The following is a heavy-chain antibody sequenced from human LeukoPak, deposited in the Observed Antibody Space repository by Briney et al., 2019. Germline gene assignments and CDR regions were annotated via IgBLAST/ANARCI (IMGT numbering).Heavy chain of an antibody. Sequence: PGGSLRLSCAASGFTFSNYEMNWVRQAPGKGLEWVSYISSSGSTIYYADSVKGRFTISRDNPKNLLYLQMSSLRAEDTAVYYCARDAEYQLLYDAFDMWGQGTMVTVSS. CDR3: ARDAEYQLLYDAFDM. V-gene: IGHV3-48*03. D-gene: IGHD2-2*01. J-gene: IGHJ3*02. CDR2: ISSSGSTI. CDR1: GFTFSNYE.